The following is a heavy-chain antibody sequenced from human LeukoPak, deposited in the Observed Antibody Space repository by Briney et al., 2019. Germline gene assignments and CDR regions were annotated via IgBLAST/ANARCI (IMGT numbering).Heavy chain of an antibody. J-gene: IGHJ3*02. V-gene: IGHV3-23*01. CDR2: ISGSSGST. D-gene: IGHD6-6*01. Sequence: GGSLRLSCAASRFTFSTYAMSWVRQAPGKGLEWVSGISGSSGSTYSAGSVKGRFTISRDNSKNTLYLQMNSLRADDTAVYYCARQYSGSSGKNAFDIWGQGTMVTVSS. CDR3: ARQYSGSSGKNAFDI. CDR1: RFTFSTYA.